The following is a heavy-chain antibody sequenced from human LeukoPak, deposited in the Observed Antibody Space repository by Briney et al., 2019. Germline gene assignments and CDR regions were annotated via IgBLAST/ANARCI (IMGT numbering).Heavy chain of an antibody. CDR3: ARGVDDYGIKFDY. CDR2: IYSGGST. Sequence: PSETLSLTCAVYGGSFSGYYWSWVRQAPGKGLEWVSVIYSGGSTYYADSVKGRFTISRDNSKNTLYLQMNSLRAEDTAVYYCARGVDDYGIKFDYWGQGTLVTVSS. V-gene: IGHV3-53*01. D-gene: IGHD4-17*01. J-gene: IGHJ4*02. CDR1: GGSFSGYY.